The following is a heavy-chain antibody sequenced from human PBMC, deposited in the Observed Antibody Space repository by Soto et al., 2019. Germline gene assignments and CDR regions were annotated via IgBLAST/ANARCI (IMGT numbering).Heavy chain of an antibody. CDR1: GFTFSSYE. D-gene: IGHD2-15*01. CDR3: ARDRSGYCSGGSCYSDYYYGMDV. J-gene: IGHJ6*02. V-gene: IGHV3-48*03. Sequence: VQLVESGGGLVQPGGSLRLSCAASGFTFSSYEMNWVRQAPGKGLEWVSYISSSGSTIYYADSVKGRFTISRDNAKNSLYLQMNSLRAEDTAVYYCARDRSGYCSGGSCYSDYYYGMDVWGQGTTVTVSS. CDR2: ISSSGSTI.